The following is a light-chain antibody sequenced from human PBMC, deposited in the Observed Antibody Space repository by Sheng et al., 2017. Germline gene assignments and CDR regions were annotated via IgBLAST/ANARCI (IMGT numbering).Light chain of an antibody. V-gene: IGKV3-20*01. CDR1: QSVPSDY. Sequence: IVLTQSPGTLSLSPGETATLSCRASQSVPSDYLAWYQQKPDQAPRLLIYGASNRATGIPDRFSGGGSGTDFTLTISRLESEDFAVYYCHNYGYGRDNFGQGTKL. J-gene: IGKJ2*01. CDR3: HNYGYGRDN. CDR2: GAS.